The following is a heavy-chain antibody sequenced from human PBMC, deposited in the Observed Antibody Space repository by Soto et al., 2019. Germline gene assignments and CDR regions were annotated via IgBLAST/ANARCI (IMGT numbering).Heavy chain of an antibody. CDR2: IYYSGST. J-gene: IGHJ4*02. Sequence: SETLSLTCTVSGGSISSSSYYWGWIRQPPGKGLEWIGSIYYSGSTYYNPSLKSRVTISVDTSKNQFSLKLSSVTAADTAVYYCARPGGIATNFDYWGQGTLVTVSS. CDR3: ARPGGIATNFDY. CDR1: GGSISSSSYY. D-gene: IGHD6-13*01. V-gene: IGHV4-39*01.